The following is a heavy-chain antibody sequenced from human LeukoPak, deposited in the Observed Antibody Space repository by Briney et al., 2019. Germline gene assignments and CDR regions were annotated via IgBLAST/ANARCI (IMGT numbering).Heavy chain of an antibody. D-gene: IGHD3-16*01. Sequence: RASETLSVTCTVSDGSISSNYWNWIRQPPGKGLEWIAYIHHSGSTNYNPSLKSRVTLSVDMSKNQFSLKLTSVTAADTAVYYCAGGGLVRGTGTVYPDYWGQGTLVTVSS. V-gene: IGHV4-59*08. J-gene: IGHJ4*02. CDR3: AGGGLVRGTGTVYPDY. CDR1: DGSISSNY. CDR2: IHHSGST.